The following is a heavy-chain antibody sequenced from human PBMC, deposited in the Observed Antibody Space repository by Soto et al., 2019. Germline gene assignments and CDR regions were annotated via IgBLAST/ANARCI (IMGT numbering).Heavy chain of an antibody. V-gene: IGHV3-7*01. J-gene: IGHJ6*03. D-gene: IGHD3-3*01. CDR1: GFTFSSYW. CDR2: IKQDGSEK. Sequence: EVQLVESGGGLVQPGGSLRLSCAASGFTFSSYWMSWVRQAPGKGLEWVANIKQDGSEKYYVDSVKGRFTISRDNAKNSLYLQMNSLRAEDTAGYYGAREAGITIFGVVTPGGYYYMDVWGKGTTVTVSS. CDR3: AREAGITIFGVVTPGGYYYMDV.